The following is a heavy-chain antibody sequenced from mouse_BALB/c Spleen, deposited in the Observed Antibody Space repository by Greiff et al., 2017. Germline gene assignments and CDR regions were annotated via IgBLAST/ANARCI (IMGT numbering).Heavy chain of an antibody. J-gene: IGHJ2*01. Sequence: EVKLVESGGGLVQPGGSRKLSCAASGFTFSSFGMHWVRQAPEKGLEWVAYISSGSSTIYYADTVKGRFTISRDNPKNTLFLQMTSLRSEDTAMYYCARSFYYYFDYWGQGTTLTVSS. V-gene: IGHV5-17*02. CDR2: ISSGSSTI. CDR3: ARSFYYYFDY. CDR1: GFTFSSFG. D-gene: IGHD2-3*01.